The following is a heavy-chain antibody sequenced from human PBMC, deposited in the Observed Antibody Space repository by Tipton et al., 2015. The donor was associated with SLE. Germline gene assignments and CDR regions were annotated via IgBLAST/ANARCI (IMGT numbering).Heavy chain of an antibody. Sequence: GLVKPSETLSLTCTVSGGSMNDYYWSWIRQPPGKGLEWIGYIYYTGSSNHNPSLKGRVTVSVDTSKNQFSLKLDSVTAADTAVYFCARRGRGVDFGSFYWGQGTLVTVSS. CDR1: GGSMNDYY. CDR3: ARRGRGVDFGSFY. CDR2: IYYTGSS. J-gene: IGHJ4*02. V-gene: IGHV4-59*08. D-gene: IGHD6-13*01.